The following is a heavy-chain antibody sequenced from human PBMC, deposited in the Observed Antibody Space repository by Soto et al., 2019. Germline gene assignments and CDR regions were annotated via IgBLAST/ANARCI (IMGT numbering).Heavy chain of an antibody. CDR1: GGSISYY. D-gene: IGHD3-3*01. CDR2: IYTSGST. CDR3: ARGIVDFWSGRHYFDY. V-gene: IGHV4-4*07. J-gene: IGHJ4*02. Sequence: SDTLSLTCTVSGGSISYYWSWIRQPAGKGLEWIGRIYTSGSTNYNPSLKSRVTMSIDTSKNQFSLKLTSVTAADTAVYFCARGIVDFWSGRHYFDYWGQGTLVTVSS.